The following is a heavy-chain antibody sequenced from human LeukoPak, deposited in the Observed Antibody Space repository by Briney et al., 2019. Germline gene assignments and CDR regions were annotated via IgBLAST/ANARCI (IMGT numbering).Heavy chain of an antibody. Sequence: PGGSLRLSCAASGFTFSSYAMSWVRQAPGKGLEWVSAISGSGGSTYYADSVKGRFTISRDDSKNTLYLQMNSLRAEDTAVYYCAKRDGYCSGGSCYSNFDYWGQGTLVTVSS. J-gene: IGHJ4*02. D-gene: IGHD2-15*01. CDR3: AKRDGYCSGGSCYSNFDY. CDR1: GFTFSSYA. V-gene: IGHV3-23*01. CDR2: ISGSGGST.